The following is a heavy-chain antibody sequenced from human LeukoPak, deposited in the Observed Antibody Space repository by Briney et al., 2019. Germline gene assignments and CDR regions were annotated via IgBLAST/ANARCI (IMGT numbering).Heavy chain of an antibody. V-gene: IGHV3-48*01. D-gene: IGHD3-22*01. CDR1: GFTFSSYS. J-gene: IGHJ6*03. Sequence: GGSLRLSCAASGFTFSSYSMNWVRQAPGKGLEWVSYISSSSSTIYYADSVKGRFTISRDNAKNSLYLQMNSLRAEDTAVYYCARESPVVVIYYYYMDVWGKGTTVTVSS. CDR2: ISSSSSTI. CDR3: ARESPVVVIYYYYMDV.